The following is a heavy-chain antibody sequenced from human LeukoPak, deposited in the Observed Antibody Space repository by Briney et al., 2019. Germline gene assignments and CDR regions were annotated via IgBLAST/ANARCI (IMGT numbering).Heavy chain of an antibody. J-gene: IGHJ3*02. CDR1: GYTFTSYD. Sequence: ASVKVSCKASGYTFTSYDINWVRQATGQGLEWMGWMNPNSGNTGYAQKFQGRVTLTRDTSTSTAYMELSSLRSDDTAVYYCARDLSFHAFDIWGQGTMVTVSS. CDR3: ARDLSFHAFDI. V-gene: IGHV1-8*03. CDR2: MNPNSGNT.